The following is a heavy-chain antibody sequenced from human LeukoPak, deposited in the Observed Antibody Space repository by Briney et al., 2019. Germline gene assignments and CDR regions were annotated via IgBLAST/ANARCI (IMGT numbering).Heavy chain of an antibody. Sequence: GASVKVSCKASGYTFTSYYMHWVRQAPGQGLEWMGWINPNSGGTNYAQKFQGRVTMTRDTSISTAYMELSRLTYDDTAVYYCARGGSDYSGNPESNYWGQGTLVTVSS. D-gene: IGHD4-23*01. CDR1: GYTFTSYY. V-gene: IGHV1-2*02. CDR2: INPNSGGT. J-gene: IGHJ4*02. CDR3: ARGGSDYSGNPESNY.